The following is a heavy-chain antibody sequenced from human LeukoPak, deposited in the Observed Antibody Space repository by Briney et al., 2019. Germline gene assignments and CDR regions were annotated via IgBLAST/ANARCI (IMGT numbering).Heavy chain of an antibody. V-gene: IGHV3-7*03. Sequence: GGSLRLSCAASGFMFSSNWMSWVRLAPGKGLEWVANIKEDGTETYYVDSVKGRFTISRDNAKNSLYLQMNSLRVEDTAVYYCAKERQTGDYFTSDFWGQGTLVTVSS. D-gene: IGHD4-17*01. CDR3: AKERQTGDYFTSDF. CDR1: GFMFSSNW. J-gene: IGHJ4*02. CDR2: IKEDGTET.